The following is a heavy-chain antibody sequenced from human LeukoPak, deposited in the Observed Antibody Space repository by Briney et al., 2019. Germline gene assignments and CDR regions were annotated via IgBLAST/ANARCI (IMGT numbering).Heavy chain of an antibody. CDR2: ISYSGSP. V-gene: IGHV4-39*01. Sequence: SETLSLTCTVSGGSFSSTPYYWACIRQPPGKGLEWIGSISYSGSPYYTPSHKSRVTISVDPSKNQCSLKMSSVTAADTAVYHCATFEGATWGQGTLDTVSS. J-gene: IGHJ5*02. D-gene: IGHD4/OR15-4a*01. CDR3: ATFEGAT. CDR1: GGSFSSTPYY.